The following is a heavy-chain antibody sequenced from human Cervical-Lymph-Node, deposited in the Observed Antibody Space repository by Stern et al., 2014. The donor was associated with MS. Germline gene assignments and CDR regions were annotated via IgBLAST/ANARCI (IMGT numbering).Heavy chain of an antibody. D-gene: IGHD6-13*01. CDR3: ARDPPPSTAGCEVCYYFDY. Sequence: QVQLVQSGGGVVQPGRSLRLSCAASGFTFSSYAMHWVRQAPGTGLEWVAVISYDGSNKYYADSVKGRFTISRDNSKNTLYLQMNSLRAEDTAVYYCARDPPPSTAGCEVCYYFDYWGQGTLVTVSS. J-gene: IGHJ4*02. CDR2: ISYDGSNK. V-gene: IGHV3-30*04. CDR1: GFTFSSYA.